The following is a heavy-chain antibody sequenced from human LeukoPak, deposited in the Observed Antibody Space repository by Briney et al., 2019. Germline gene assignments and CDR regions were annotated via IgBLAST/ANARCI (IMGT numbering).Heavy chain of an antibody. V-gene: IGHV1-2*02. D-gene: IGHD5-18*01. CDR2: IIPNSGGT. J-gene: IGHJ5*02. CDR1: GYTFTGYY. CDR3: AGVPPGDTYGSKRFDP. Sequence: ASVKVSCKASGYTFTGYYMHWVRQAPGQGLEWVGWIIPNSGGTNYAQKFQGRVTMTWDTSISTAYMELSRLRSDDTAVYYCAGVPPGDTYGSKRFDPWGQGTLVTVSS.